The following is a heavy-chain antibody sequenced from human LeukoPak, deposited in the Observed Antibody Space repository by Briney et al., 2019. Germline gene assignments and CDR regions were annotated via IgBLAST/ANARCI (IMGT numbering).Heavy chain of an antibody. CDR3: ARDRLGIGNWFDP. CDR1: GFTFSSYW. Sequence: GGSLRLSCAASGFTFSSYWMSWVRQAPGKGLEWVAVISYDGSNKYYADSVKGRFTISRDNSKNTLYLQMNSLRAEDTAVYYCARDRLGIGNWFDPWGQGTLVTVSS. V-gene: IGHV3-30*03. CDR2: ISYDGSNK. D-gene: IGHD3-22*01. J-gene: IGHJ5*02.